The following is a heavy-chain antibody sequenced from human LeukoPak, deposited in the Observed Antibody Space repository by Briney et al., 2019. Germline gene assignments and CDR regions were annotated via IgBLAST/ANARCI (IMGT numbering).Heavy chain of an antibody. CDR1: GGSFSGYY. CDR2: IYHSGST. Sequence: SETLSLTCAVYGGSFSGYYWSWIRQSPGKGLEWIGSIYHSGSTYYSPSLRSRITISVDTFKNQFSLKLSSVTAADTAVYYCAREDYYDSSGYYFDCWGQGTLVTVSS. D-gene: IGHD3-22*01. CDR3: AREDYYDSSGYYFDC. V-gene: IGHV4-34*01. J-gene: IGHJ4*02.